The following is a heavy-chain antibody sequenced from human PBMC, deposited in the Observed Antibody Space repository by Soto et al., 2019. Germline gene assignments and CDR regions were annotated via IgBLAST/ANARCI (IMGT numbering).Heavy chain of an antibody. J-gene: IGHJ6*04. CDR2: IGTAGDT. CDR3: GRIRRAGVSIGNLNSYKVMAV. D-gene: IGHD3-22*01. V-gene: IGHV3-13*01. CDR1: GFTFSSYD. Sequence: GGSLRLSYAASGFTFSSYDMHWVRQATGKGLEWVSAIGTAGDTYYPGSVKGRFTISRENAKNSLYLQMNSLRAGDTAVYYCGRIRRAGVSIGNLNSYKVMAVWGKGTRSPSPQ.